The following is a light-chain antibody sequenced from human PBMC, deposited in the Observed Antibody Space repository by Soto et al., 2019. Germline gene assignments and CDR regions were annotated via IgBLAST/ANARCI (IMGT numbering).Light chain of an antibody. V-gene: IGKV1-6*01. CDR3: LQDYNYPWT. CDR1: RGIRND. CDR2: AAS. Sequence: AIQMTQSPSSLSASVGDRVTITCRASRGIRNDLGGYQQKAGKAPKLLIYAASSLQSGLPSRFSGSGSGTDLTLTISSLQPEDFATYYCLQDYNYPWTFRQGTKVELK. J-gene: IGKJ1*01.